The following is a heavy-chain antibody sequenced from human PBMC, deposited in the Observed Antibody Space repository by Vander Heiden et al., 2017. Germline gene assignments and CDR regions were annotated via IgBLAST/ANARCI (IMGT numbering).Heavy chain of an antibody. CDR3: AKQLTGTMSPFDY. Sequence: VQLFESGGGLVQPGGSLGPSRAASGITFSSHALRWGRQAPGKGLEWVSAISGSGGSTYYADSVKGRFTISRDNSKNTLYLQMNSLRAEDTAVYYCAKQLTGTMSPFDYWGQGTLVTVSS. CDR1: GITFSSHA. CDR2: ISGSGGST. V-gene: IGHV3-23*01. D-gene: IGHD1-20*01. J-gene: IGHJ4*02.